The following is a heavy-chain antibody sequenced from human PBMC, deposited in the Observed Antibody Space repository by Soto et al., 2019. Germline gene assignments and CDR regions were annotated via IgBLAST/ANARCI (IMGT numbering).Heavy chain of an antibody. Sequence: SVKVSCKASGGTFSSYTISWVRQAPGQGLEWMGRIIPILGIANYAQKFQGRVTITADKSTSTAYMELSSLRSEDTAVYYGAIVCSSTSCYKGLRYTWFDPWGQGTLVTVSS. D-gene: IGHD2-2*02. CDR2: IIPILGIA. CDR1: GGTFSSYT. CDR3: AIVCSSTSCYKGLRYTWFDP. J-gene: IGHJ5*02. V-gene: IGHV1-69*02.